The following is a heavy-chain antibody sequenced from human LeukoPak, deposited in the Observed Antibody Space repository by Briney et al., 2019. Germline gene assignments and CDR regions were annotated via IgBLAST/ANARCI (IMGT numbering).Heavy chain of an antibody. J-gene: IGHJ4*02. Sequence: SVKVSCKGSGGTFNSYAISWVRQAPGQGLEWMGGIIPIFGTANYAQKFQGRVTITADESTSTAYMELSSLRSEDTAVYYCARGTSIAVAGTLDYWGQGTLVTVSS. V-gene: IGHV1-69*13. CDR1: GGTFNSYA. CDR3: ARGTSIAVAGTLDY. CDR2: IIPIFGTA. D-gene: IGHD6-19*01.